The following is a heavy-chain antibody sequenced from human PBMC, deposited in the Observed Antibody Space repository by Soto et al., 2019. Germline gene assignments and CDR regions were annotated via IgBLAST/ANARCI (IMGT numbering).Heavy chain of an antibody. CDR2: ISSNGGST. J-gene: IGHJ4*02. D-gene: IGHD3-10*01. CDR3: ARDISLVGFGELDGFGY. V-gene: IGHV3-64*01. Sequence: GGSLRLSCAASGFTFSSYAMHWVRQAPGKGLEYVSAISSNGGSTYYANSVKGRFTISRDNSKNTLYLQMGSLRAEDMAVYYCARDISLVGFGELDGFGYWGQGTLVTVSS. CDR1: GFTFSSYA.